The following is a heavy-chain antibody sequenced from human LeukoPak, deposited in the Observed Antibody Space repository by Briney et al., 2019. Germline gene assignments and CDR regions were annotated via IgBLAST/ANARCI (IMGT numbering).Heavy chain of an antibody. CDR2: ISYDGSNK. D-gene: IGHD6-13*01. CDR3: ARDRLGVAAAGYYYYYYMDV. V-gene: IGHV3-30-3*01. J-gene: IGHJ6*03. Sequence: GGSLRLSCAASGFTFSSYAMHWVRQAPGKGLEWVAVISYDGSNKYYADSVKGRFTISRDNSKNTLYLQMNSLRAEDTAVYYCARDRLGVAAAGYYYYYYMDVWGKGTTVTVS. CDR1: GFTFSSYA.